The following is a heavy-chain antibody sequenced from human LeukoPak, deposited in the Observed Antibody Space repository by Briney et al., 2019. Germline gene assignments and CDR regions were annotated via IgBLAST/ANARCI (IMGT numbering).Heavy chain of an antibody. V-gene: IGHV1-18*01. J-gene: IGHJ1*01. CDR1: GYTFTNYC. CDR3: ARGDYGDYVSYFLN. D-gene: IGHD4-17*01. CDR2: ISAYNGKT. Sequence: GPSVKLSCKASGYTFTNYCISWVRQAPGQGPEWMGCISAYNGKTNYAQKVQGRVTMTTDTSTGTAYMELRSLRSDDTAVYYCARGDYGDYVSYFLNWGQGTLVIVSS.